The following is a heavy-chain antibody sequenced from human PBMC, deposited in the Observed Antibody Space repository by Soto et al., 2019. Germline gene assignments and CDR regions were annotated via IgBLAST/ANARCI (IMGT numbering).Heavy chain of an antibody. CDR3: ARGQDILTGSRVFYYYYMDV. D-gene: IGHD3-9*01. Sequence: PSGTLALTSTASGGTISSGGYYWSWIRKHPGKGLEWIGYIYYSGSTYYNPSLKSRVTISVDTSKNQFSLKLSSVTAADTAVYYCARGQDILTGSRVFYYYYMDVWGKGTTVTVSS. CDR2: IYYSGST. V-gene: IGHV4-31*03. J-gene: IGHJ6*03. CDR1: GGTISSGGYY.